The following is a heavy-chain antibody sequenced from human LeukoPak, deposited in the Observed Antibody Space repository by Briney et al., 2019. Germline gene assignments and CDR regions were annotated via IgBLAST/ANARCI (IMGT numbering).Heavy chain of an antibody. CDR2: ISYDGSNK. D-gene: IGHD6-19*01. V-gene: IGHV3-30*03. Sequence: GGSLRLSCAASGFTFSRHGIHWVRQAPGKGLEWVAVISYDGSNKYYADSVKGRFTISRDNSKNTLYLQMNSLRAEDTAVYYCARGAKVVAGTTMDVWGKGTTVTVSS. J-gene: IGHJ6*03. CDR3: ARGAKVVAGTTMDV. CDR1: GFTFSRHG.